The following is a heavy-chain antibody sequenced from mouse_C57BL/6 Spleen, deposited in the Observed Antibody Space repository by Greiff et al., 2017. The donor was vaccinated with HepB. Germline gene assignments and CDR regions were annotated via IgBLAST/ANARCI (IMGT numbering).Heavy chain of an antibody. CDR2: ISDGGSYT. Sequence: EVHLVESGGGLVKPGGSLKLSCAASGFTFSSYAMSWVRQTPEKRLEWVATISDGGSYTYYPDNVKGRFTISRDNAKNNLYLQMSHLKSEDTAMYYCARINYYGSLDYWGQGTTLTVSS. D-gene: IGHD1-1*01. CDR1: GFTFSSYA. J-gene: IGHJ2*01. V-gene: IGHV5-4*01. CDR3: ARINYYGSLDY.